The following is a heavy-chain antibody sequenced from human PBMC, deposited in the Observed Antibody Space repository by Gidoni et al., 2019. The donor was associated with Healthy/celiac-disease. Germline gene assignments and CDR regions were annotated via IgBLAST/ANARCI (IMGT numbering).Heavy chain of an antibody. CDR1: GGSVSSGSYY. J-gene: IGHJ6*02. V-gene: IGHV4-61*01. CDR3: AREVRRAMIASVYGMDV. D-gene: IGHD3-22*01. Sequence: QVQLQESGPGLVKPSETLSLTCTVSGGSVSSGSYYWSWIRQPPGKGLEWIGYIYYSGSTNYNPSLKSRVTISVDTSKNQFSLKLSSVTAADTAVYYCAREVRRAMIASVYGMDVWGQGTTVTVSS. CDR2: IYYSGST.